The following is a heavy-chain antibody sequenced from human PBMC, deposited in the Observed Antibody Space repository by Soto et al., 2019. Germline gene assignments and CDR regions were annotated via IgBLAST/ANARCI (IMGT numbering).Heavy chain of an antibody. CDR3: ARDPPEKHALRYFDL. CDR1: GFTFDDYG. J-gene: IGHJ2*01. V-gene: IGHV3-20*04. CDR2: INWNGSRT. Sequence: EVQLVESGGGVLRPGGSLRLACAASGFTFDDYGMGWVRQGPGKGLEWVSGINWNGSRTHYADSVKGRFTISRDNAKNSLYLQMNNLRAEDTASYYCARDPPEKHALRYFDLWGRGTLVTVSS. D-gene: IGHD2-2*01.